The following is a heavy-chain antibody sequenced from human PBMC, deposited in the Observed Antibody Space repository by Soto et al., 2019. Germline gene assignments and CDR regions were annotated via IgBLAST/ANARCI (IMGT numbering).Heavy chain of an antibody. Sequence: ASVKVSCKASGYTFTGYYMHWVRQAPGQGLEWMGWINPNSGGTNYAQKFQGWVTMTRDTSISTAYMELSRLRSDDTAVYYCATSNLSDHTLYYGMDVWGQGTTVTVSS. V-gene: IGHV1-2*04. J-gene: IGHJ6*02. CDR2: INPNSGGT. CDR3: ATSNLSDHTLYYGMDV. CDR1: GYTFTGYY. D-gene: IGHD1-1*01.